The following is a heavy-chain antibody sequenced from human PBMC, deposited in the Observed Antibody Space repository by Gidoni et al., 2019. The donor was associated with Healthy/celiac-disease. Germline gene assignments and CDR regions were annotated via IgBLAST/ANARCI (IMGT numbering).Heavy chain of an antibody. CDR3: WNSGGGRFDY. D-gene: IGHD6-19*01. V-gene: IGHV4-39*01. CDR2: IYYSGST. J-gene: IGHJ4*02. Sequence: QLQLQESGPGLVKPSETLSLTCTVSGGSISRSSYYWGWIRQPPGQGLEWIGSIYYSGSTYYNPALKSRVTISVDTSKNQFSLKLSSVTAADTAVYYCWNSGGGRFDYWGQGTLVTVSS. CDR1: GGSISRSSYY.